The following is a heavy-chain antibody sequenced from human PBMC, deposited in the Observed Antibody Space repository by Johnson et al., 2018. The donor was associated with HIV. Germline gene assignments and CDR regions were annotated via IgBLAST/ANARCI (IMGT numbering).Heavy chain of an antibody. CDR1: GFTFSDYY. CDR2: ISSSGSTI. Sequence: QVQLVESGGGLVKPGGSLRLSCATSGFTFSDYYMSWIRQPPGKGLEWLSYISSSGSTIYYADSVKGRFTISRDNAKNSLYLQMNSLRAEDTAVYYCAGSRGSNETLDIWGQGTMVTVSS. D-gene: IGHD1-26*01. J-gene: IGHJ3*02. V-gene: IGHV3-11*01. CDR3: AGSRGSNETLDI.